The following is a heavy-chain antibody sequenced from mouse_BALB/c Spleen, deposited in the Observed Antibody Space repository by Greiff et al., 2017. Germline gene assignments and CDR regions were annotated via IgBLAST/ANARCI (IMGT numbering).Heavy chain of an antibody. V-gene: IGHV5-17*02. J-gene: IGHJ3*01. CDR2: ISSGSSTI. Sequence: EVKVVESGGGLVQPGGSRKLSCAASGFTFSSFGMHWVRQAPEKGLEWVAYISSGSSTIYYADTVKGRFTISRDNPKNTLFLQMTSLRSEDTAMYYCARGDDGYYGWFAYWGQGTLVTVSA. CDR3: ARGDDGYYGWFAY. D-gene: IGHD2-3*01. CDR1: GFTFSSFG.